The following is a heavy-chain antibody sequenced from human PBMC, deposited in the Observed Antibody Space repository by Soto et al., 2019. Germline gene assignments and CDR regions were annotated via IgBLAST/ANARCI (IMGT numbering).Heavy chain of an antibody. CDR2: IYYSGST. V-gene: IGHV4-31*03. CDR1: GGSLSSGVYY. D-gene: IGHD3-22*01. J-gene: IGHJ4*02. Sequence: QVQLQESGPGLVKPSQTLSLTCTVSGGSLSSGVYYWSWIRQHPGKGLERIGYIYYSGSTYYNPSLKSRVTISVDTSKSKFSLKLSSVTAADTAVYYCARAAAYYYDSSGYYYYLDYWGQGTLVTVSS. CDR3: ARAAAYYYDSSGYYYYLDY.